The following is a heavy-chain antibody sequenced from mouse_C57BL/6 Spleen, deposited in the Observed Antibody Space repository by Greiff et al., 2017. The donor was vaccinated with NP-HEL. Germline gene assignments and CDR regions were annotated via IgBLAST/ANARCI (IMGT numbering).Heavy chain of an antibody. Sequence: QVQLQQSGAELVKPGASVKISCKASGYAFSSYWMNWVKQRPGTGLEWIGQIYPGDGDTNYNGKFKGKATLTADKSSSTAYMQLSSLTSEDSAVYFCARGYYGSSPYYAMDYWGQGTSVTVSS. V-gene: IGHV1-80*01. CDR1: GYAFSSYW. D-gene: IGHD1-1*01. CDR3: ARGYYGSSPYYAMDY. CDR2: IYPGDGDT. J-gene: IGHJ4*01.